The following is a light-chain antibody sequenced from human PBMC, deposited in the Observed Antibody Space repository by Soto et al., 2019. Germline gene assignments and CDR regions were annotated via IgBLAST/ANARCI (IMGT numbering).Light chain of an antibody. J-gene: IGKJ1*01. CDR3: QQRSNWPQK. CDR2: GES. V-gene: IGKV3D-20*02. Sequence: IVAPESPFTLAFSRRDRATLSCMASQSVGSDYLAWYQQKPGQAPRILIFGESGRATGIPDRFSGSGSGTDFTLTISRLEPEDFAVYYCQQRSNWPQKFGQGTNVDIK. CDR1: QSVGSDY.